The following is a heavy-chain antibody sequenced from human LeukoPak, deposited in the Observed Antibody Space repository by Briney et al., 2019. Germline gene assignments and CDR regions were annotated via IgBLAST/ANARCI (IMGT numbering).Heavy chain of an antibody. Sequence: SETLSLTCAVSGDSISSGGYSWSWIRQTPGKGLEWIAYIHDSGSTYNNPSLKSRLSISIDTSKNQVSLKLNSVTAADTAVYYCARVVAAAGNNWFDPWGQGTLVTVSS. CDR3: ARVVAAAGNNWFDP. CDR1: GDSISSGGYS. V-gene: IGHV4-30-4*07. J-gene: IGHJ5*02. CDR2: IHDSGST. D-gene: IGHD6-13*01.